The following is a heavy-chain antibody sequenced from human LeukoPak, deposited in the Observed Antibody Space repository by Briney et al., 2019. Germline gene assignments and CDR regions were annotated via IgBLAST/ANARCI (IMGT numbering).Heavy chain of an antibody. CDR2: IYPGDSDT. J-gene: IGHJ3*02. CDR3: ARQRISGSYFGSAFDI. V-gene: IGHV5-51*01. D-gene: IGHD1-26*01. Sequence: GESLKISCKGSGNSFTTYWIGWVRQMPGKGLEWMGIIYPGDSDTRYSPSFQGQVTISADKSMSTAYLQWSSLEASDTAMYYCARQRISGSYFGSAFDIWGQGTMVTVSS. CDR1: GNSFTTYW.